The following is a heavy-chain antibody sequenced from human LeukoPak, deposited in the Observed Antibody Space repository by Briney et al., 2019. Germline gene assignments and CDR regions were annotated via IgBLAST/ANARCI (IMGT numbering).Heavy chain of an antibody. J-gene: IGHJ4*02. CDR3: AALLGDGSIDY. CDR2: ICYNRST. CDR1: LDYISCGGYD. D-gene: IGHD2-21*02. Sequence: PTQTLSLGFSVSLDYISCGGYDWTWIRQPPGEGLEWTGYICYNRSTYYQPYLQNRVTISVDTSKNQFALKLRSVTAADTAVYYCAALLGDGSIDYWGQGTLVTVSS. V-gene: IGHV4-31*03.